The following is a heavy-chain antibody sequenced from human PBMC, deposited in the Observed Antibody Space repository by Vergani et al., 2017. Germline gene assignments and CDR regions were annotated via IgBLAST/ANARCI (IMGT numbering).Heavy chain of an antibody. D-gene: IGHD2-15*01. CDR3: ARSRPYCTSGSCPAI. CDR2: TYHSGST. V-gene: IGHV4-38-2*01. J-gene: IGHJ4*02. Sequence: QVQLQESGPGLVKPSETLSLTCAVSGYSISSGYYWGWIRQPPGKGLEWIGSTYHSGSTYYNPSLKSRVTISVDTSKNQFSLKLSSVTAADTAVYYCARSRPYCTSGSCPAIWGQGTLVTVSS. CDR1: GYSISSGYY.